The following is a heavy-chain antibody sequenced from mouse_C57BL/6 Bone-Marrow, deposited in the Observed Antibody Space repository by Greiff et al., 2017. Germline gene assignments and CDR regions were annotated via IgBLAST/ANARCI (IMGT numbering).Heavy chain of an antibody. Sequence: QVQLKQSGAELVKPGASVKISCKASGYAFSSYWMNWVKQRPGKGLEWIGQIYPGDGGTNYNGKFKGKATLTADKSSSTAYMQLRSLTSEDSAVYFCARSPRDAMDYWGQGTSVTVSS. J-gene: IGHJ4*01. V-gene: IGHV1-80*01. CDR1: GYAFSSYW. CDR3: ARSPRDAMDY. CDR2: IYPGDGGT.